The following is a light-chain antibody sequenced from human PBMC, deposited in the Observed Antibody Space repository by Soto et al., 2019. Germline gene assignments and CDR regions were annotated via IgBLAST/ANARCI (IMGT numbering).Light chain of an antibody. Sequence: DNVLTQSPDTLSLSPGERATLSCRASQSVSIYLAWYQQKPGQGPRLLIYDASNRATGIPDRFSASGSGTDFTLTISRLEPEDVAVYYCQQYSSSPLTFGQGTKVDIK. CDR1: QSVSIY. CDR3: QQYSSSPLT. J-gene: IGKJ1*01. CDR2: DAS. V-gene: IGKV3-20*01.